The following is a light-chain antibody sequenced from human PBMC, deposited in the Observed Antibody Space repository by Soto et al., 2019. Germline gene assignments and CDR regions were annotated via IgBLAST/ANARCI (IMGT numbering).Light chain of an antibody. CDR3: SSYAGSSNV. V-gene: IGLV2-8*01. Sequence: QSVLTQPPSASGSPGQAVAISCTGTSSDVGGYNYVSWYQQHPGKAPKLMIYEVNKRPSGGPYRFSGSKSGTTASLTVSGLQAEDEADYYCSSYAGSSNVFGTGPKVTVL. J-gene: IGLJ1*01. CDR2: EVN. CDR1: SSDVGGYNY.